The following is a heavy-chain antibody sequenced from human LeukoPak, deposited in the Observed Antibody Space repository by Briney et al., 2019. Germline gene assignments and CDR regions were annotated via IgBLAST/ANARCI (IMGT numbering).Heavy chain of an antibody. Sequence: SETLSLTCTVSGGSVSRSSYYWGWIRQPPGKGLEWIGSIYYSGSTYYNPSLKSRVTISVDTSKNQFSLKLSSVTAADTAVYYCALMYSSGWPRPNWFDPWGQGTLVTVSS. CDR2: IYYSGST. V-gene: IGHV4-39*01. CDR1: GGSVSRSSYY. D-gene: IGHD6-19*01. CDR3: ALMYSSGWPRPNWFDP. J-gene: IGHJ5*02.